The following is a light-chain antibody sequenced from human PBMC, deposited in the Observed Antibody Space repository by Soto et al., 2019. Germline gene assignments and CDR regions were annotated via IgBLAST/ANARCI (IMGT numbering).Light chain of an antibody. V-gene: IGKV1-5*03. CDR1: QSISDW. Sequence: DAQMTQSPSTLSSSVGDRVTITCRASQSISDWLAWYQLKPGKAPKLLIYKASRLESEVPSRFSGRGFGTEFTLTISSLQPDDVGNYYRQQFNTWTFGQGTKVEIK. J-gene: IGKJ1*01. CDR2: KAS. CDR3: QQFNTWT.